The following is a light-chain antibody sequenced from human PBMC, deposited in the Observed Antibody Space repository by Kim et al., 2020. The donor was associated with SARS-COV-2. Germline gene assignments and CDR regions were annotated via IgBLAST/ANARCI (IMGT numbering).Light chain of an antibody. V-gene: IGLV1-40*01. CDR1: RSKIGAGYD. CDR3: QSYDSSLSSPYV. Sequence: VTSPGTGSRSKIGAGYDVHWNQQSPGTAPKLIISGKTIRPSGVPDRFSGSKSGTSASLAITGLQDEDEADYYCQSYDSSLSSPYVFGTGTKVTVL. J-gene: IGLJ1*01. CDR2: GKT.